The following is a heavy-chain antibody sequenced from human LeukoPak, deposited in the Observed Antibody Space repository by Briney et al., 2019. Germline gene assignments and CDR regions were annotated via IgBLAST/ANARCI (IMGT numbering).Heavy chain of an antibody. CDR3: AVRGVIRWYNWFDP. V-gene: IGHV1-2*02. CDR2: INPNSGGT. Sequence: GASVKVSCKASGYTFTGYYMHWVRQAPGQGLEWMGWINPNSGGTNYAQKFQGRVTMTRDTSISTAYMELSRLRSDDTAVYYCAVRGVIRWYNWFDPWGQGTLVTVSS. CDR1: GYTFTGYY. J-gene: IGHJ5*02. D-gene: IGHD3-10*01.